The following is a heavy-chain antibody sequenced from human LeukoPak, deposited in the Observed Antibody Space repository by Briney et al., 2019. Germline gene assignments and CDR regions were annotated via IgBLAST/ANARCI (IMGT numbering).Heavy chain of an antibody. D-gene: IGHD3-10*01. CDR2: ISSSSSYI. J-gene: IGHJ4*02. Sequence: GGSLRLSCAASGFTFSIYSMNWVRQAPGKGLEWVSSISSSSSYIYYADSVKGRFTISRDNAKNSLYLQMNSLRAGDTAVYYCARVSHGSGSYYDYWGQGTLVTVSS. V-gene: IGHV3-21*01. CDR1: GFTFSIYS. CDR3: ARVSHGSGSYYDY.